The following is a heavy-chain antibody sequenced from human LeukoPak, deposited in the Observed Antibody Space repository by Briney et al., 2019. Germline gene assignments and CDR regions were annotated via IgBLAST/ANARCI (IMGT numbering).Heavy chain of an antibody. V-gene: IGHV4-59*01. Sequence: SETLSLTCTVSGGSISSYYWSWIRQPPGKGLEWIGYIYYSGSTNYNPSLESRVTISVDTSKNQFSLKLSSVTAADTAVYYCARVTMVYDAFDIWGQGTMVTVSS. CDR1: GGSISSYY. J-gene: IGHJ3*02. CDR3: ARVTMVYDAFDI. D-gene: IGHD4/OR15-4a*01. CDR2: IYYSGST.